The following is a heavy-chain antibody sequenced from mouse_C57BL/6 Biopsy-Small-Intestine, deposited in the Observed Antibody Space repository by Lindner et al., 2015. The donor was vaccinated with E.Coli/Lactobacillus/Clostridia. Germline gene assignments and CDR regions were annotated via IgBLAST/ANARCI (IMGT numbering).Heavy chain of an antibody. J-gene: IGHJ4*01. Sequence: SVKVSCKASGYPFTSSEINWVRQASGQGLEWMGWIHPNTGKTAYAPNFQGRATLTSDSSINTAYMELDSLTSEDTAVYYCARGRTYYDFLTGSYHLDPWGQGTLVTVSS. CDR2: IHPNTGKT. D-gene: IGHD2-4*01. V-gene: IGHV1-85*01. CDR1: GYPFTSSE. CDR3: ARGRTYYDFLTGSYHLDP.